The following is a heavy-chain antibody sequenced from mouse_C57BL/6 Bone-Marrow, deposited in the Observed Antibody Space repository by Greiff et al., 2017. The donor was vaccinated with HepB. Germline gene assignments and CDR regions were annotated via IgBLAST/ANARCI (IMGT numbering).Heavy chain of an antibody. D-gene: IGHD1-1*01. V-gene: IGHV1-15*01. Sequence: QVQLQQSGAELVRPGASVTLSCKASGYTFTDYEMHWVKQTPVHGLEWIGAIDPETGGTAYNQKFKGKAILTADKSSSTAYMELRSLTSEDSAVYYCTRGLYGSSYVRAMDYWGQGTSVTVSS. CDR3: TRGLYGSSYVRAMDY. CDR2: IDPETGGT. J-gene: IGHJ4*01. CDR1: GYTFTDYE.